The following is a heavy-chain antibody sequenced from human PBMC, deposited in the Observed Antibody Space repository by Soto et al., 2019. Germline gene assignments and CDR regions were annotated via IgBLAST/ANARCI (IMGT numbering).Heavy chain of an antibody. V-gene: IGHV4-30-4*01. D-gene: IGHD6-13*01. CDR3: ARDSSSWTTGLLDY. J-gene: IGHJ4*02. CDR1: GGSISSRGYH. CDR2: IYYSGST. Sequence: QVQLQESGPGLVKPSQTLSLTCTVSGGSISSRGYHWSWIRQPPGKGLEWIGCIYYSGSTYYNPSLTSRVTMSLDTSKNQISVKLSSVTAADTAVYYCARDSSSWTTGLLDYWGQGTLVTVSS.